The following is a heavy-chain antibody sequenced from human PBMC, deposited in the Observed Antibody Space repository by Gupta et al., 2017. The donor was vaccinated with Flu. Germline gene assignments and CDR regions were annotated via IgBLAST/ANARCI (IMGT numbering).Heavy chain of an antibody. J-gene: IGHJ2*01. CDR1: GFTFSSYA. D-gene: IGHD3-22*01. Sequence: EVQLLESGGGLVQPGGSLRLSCAASGFTFSSYAMTWGRQAPGKGLEWVSAISGSGGSTYYADSVKGRFTISRDNSKNTLYLQMNSLRAEDTAVYYCVADSSGYYYFGYFDLWGRGTLVTVSS. CDR2: ISGSGGST. CDR3: VADSSGYYYFGYFDL. V-gene: IGHV3-23*01.